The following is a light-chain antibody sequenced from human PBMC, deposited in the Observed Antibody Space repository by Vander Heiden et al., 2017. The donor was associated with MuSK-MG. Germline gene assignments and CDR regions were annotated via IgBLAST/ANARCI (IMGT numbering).Light chain of an antibody. CDR2: DAS. J-gene: IGKJ4*01. Sequence: DIQMTHSPSSLSASVGDRVTITCQASQDISNYLNLYQHKPGKAPKLLIYDASNLETGVPSRFSGSGSGTDFTFTISSLQPEDIATYYCQQYDTLTFGGGTKVEIK. CDR3: QQYDTLT. V-gene: IGKV1-33*01. CDR1: QDISNY.